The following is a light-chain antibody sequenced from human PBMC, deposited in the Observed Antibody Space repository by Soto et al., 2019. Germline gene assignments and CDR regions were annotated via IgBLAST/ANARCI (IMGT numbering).Light chain of an antibody. CDR1: QGIRTY. J-gene: IGKJ1*01. V-gene: IGKV1-9*01. Sequence: HLTQSPSSLSASVGDRVTITCRASQGIRTYLAWYQQKPGKAPKLLIYSASTLQSGVPSRFSGSGSGTDFTLTISSLQPEDFATYYCLQVDVYPWTFGQGTKVDNK. CDR3: LQVDVYPWT. CDR2: SAS.